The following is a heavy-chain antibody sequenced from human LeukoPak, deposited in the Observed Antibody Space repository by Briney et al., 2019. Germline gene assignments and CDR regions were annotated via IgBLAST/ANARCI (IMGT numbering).Heavy chain of an antibody. CDR2: ISGSGSNT. J-gene: IGHJ4*02. V-gene: IGHV3-23*01. D-gene: IGHD3/OR15-3a*01. CDR1: GFTFSSFA. CDR3: AKVATWTYFDY. Sequence: GGSLRLSCAASGFTFSSFAMSWVRQAPGKGLEWVSAISGSGSNTYYADSVKGWFTISRDNSKNTLYLQMNSLRAEDTALYYCAKVATWTYFDYWGQGTLVTVSS.